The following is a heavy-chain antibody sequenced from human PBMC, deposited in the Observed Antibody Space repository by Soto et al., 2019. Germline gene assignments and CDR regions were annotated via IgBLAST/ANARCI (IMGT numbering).Heavy chain of an antibody. Sequence: ASVKVSCKASGGTFSSCAISWVRQAPGQGLEWMGGIIPIFGTANYAQKFQGRVTITADESTSTAYMELSSLRSEDTAVYYCARDLGSSWYDYYYYYGMDVWGQGTTVTVSS. CDR1: GGTFSSCA. J-gene: IGHJ6*02. CDR2: IIPIFGTA. CDR3: ARDLGSSWYDYYYYYGMDV. V-gene: IGHV1-69*13. D-gene: IGHD6-13*01.